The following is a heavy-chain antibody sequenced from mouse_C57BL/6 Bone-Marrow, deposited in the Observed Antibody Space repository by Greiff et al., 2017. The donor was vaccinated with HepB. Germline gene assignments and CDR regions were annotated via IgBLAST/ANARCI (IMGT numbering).Heavy chain of an antibody. J-gene: IGHJ2*01. CDR3: ARRGGGLRRLDY. V-gene: IGHV1-55*01. Sequence: VQLQQSGAELVKPGASVKMSCKASGYTFTSYWITWVKQRPGQGLEWIGDIYPGSGSTNYNEKFKSKATLTVDTSSSTAYMQISSLTSEDSAVYYCARRGGGLRRLDYWGQGTTLTVSS. D-gene: IGHD2-12*01. CDR1: GYTFTSYW. CDR2: IYPGSGST.